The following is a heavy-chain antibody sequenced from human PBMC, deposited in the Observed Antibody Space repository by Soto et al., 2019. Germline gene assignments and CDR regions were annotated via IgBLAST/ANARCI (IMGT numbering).Heavy chain of an antibody. D-gene: IGHD3-10*01. CDR1: GYTFTSYG. J-gene: IGHJ4*02. Sequence: ASVKVSCKASGYTFTSYGISWVRQAPGQGLEWMGWISAYNGNTNYAQKLQGRVTMTTDTSTGTAYMELRSLRSDDTAVYYCAGVLTMVRGVITPPVLSLRYWGQGTLVTVSS. V-gene: IGHV1-18*01. CDR3: AGVLTMVRGVITPPVLSLRY. CDR2: ISAYNGNT.